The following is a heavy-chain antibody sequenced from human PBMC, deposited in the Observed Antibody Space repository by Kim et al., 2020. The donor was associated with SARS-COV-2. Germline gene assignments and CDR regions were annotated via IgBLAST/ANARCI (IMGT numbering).Heavy chain of an antibody. CDR3: ARAVAAKVGIDY. V-gene: IGHV1-69*06. J-gene: IGHJ4*02. CDR2: IIPIFGTA. Sequence: SVKVSCKASGGTFSSYAISWVRQAPGQGLEWMGGIIPIFGTANYAQKFQGRVTITADKSTSTAYMELSSLRSEDTAVYYCARAVAAKVGIDYWGQGTLVTVSS. D-gene: IGHD1-26*01. CDR1: GGTFSSYA.